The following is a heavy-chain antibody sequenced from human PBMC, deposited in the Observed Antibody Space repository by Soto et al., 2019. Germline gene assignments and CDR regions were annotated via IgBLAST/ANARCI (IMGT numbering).Heavy chain of an antibody. CDR2: IYQSGVT. D-gene: IGHD6-19*01. V-gene: IGHV4-30-2*01. CDR3: AGMPYTSGLRFDP. J-gene: IGHJ5*02. CDR1: GDSYSISTFS. Sequence: SETLSLTCNLSGDSYSISTFSWIWIRQPPGKALQWIGFIYQSGVTSYNPSLASRVSISLDRSNNQCSLKLKSVTAADTAVYFCAGMPYTSGLRFDPWGPGTLVTVSS.